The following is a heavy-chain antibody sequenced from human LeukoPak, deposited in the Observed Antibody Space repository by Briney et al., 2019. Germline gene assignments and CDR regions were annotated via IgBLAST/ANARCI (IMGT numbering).Heavy chain of an antibody. D-gene: IGHD5-18*01. Sequence: PSETLSLTCTVSGGSISSRSYYWGWIRQPPGKGLEWIGSIFYSGTTYYNPSLKSRVTISVDTRKNQFSLKLTSVTAADTAVYYCARASGVGYSYGNADFWGQGTLVTVSS. CDR1: GGSISSRSYY. CDR3: ARASGVGYSYGNADF. J-gene: IGHJ4*02. CDR2: IFYSGTT. V-gene: IGHV4-39*07.